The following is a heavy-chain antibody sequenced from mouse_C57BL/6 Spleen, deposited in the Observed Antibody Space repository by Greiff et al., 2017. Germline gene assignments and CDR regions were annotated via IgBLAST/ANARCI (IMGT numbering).Heavy chain of an antibody. CDR3: ARSSHYYGDFAY. Sequence: QVQLQQSGAELVRPGTSVKVSCKASGYAFTNYLIEWVKQRPGQGLEWIGVINPGSGGTNYNEKFKGKATLTADKSSSTAYMQLSSLTSEDSAVYVCARSSHYYGDFAYWGQGTTLPVSS. D-gene: IGHD1-2*01. J-gene: IGHJ2*01. V-gene: IGHV1-54*01. CDR1: GYAFTNYL. CDR2: INPGSGGT.